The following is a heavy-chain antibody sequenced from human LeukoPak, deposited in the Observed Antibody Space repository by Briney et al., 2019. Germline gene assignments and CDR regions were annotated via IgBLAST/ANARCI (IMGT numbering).Heavy chain of an antibody. V-gene: IGHV3-7*01. D-gene: IGHD6-13*01. CDR1: GFTFGGYS. CDR2: INLDGSDR. Sequence: PGGSLRLSCAASGFTFGGYSMTWVRQAPGKGLEWVASINLDGSDRFYVGFVKGRFTISRDNADNSLYLQMNSLRAEDTAVYYCGRVIAGAIDYWGQGTLVTVSS. CDR3: GRVIAGAIDY. J-gene: IGHJ4*02.